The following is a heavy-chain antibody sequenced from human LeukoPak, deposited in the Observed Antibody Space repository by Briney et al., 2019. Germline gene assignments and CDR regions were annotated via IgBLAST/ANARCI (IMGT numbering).Heavy chain of an antibody. V-gene: IGHV3-21*01. J-gene: IGHJ4*02. Sequence: PGRSLRLSCAASGFTFSSYGMSWVRQAPGKGLEWVSSISSSSSYIYYADSVKGRFTISRDNAKNSLYLQMNSLRAEDTAVYYCARGLGEYGDYWGQGTLVTVSS. CDR1: GFTFSSYG. CDR3: ARGLGEYGDY. D-gene: IGHD3-16*01. CDR2: ISSSSSYI.